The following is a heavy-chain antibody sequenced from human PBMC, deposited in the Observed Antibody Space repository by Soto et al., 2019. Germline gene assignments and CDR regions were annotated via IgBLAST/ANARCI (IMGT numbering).Heavy chain of an antibody. V-gene: IGHV4-59*08. D-gene: IGHD1-20*01. CDR2: IYYSGST. Sequence: SEPLSLTFTVPGGSISSDYWSWIRQPPGKGLEWIGYIYYSGSTNYNPSLKSRVTISVDTSKNQFSLKLSSVTAADTAVYYCARLGITGTEGDYYYYSYVDGWDKGTSITV. J-gene: IGHJ6*03. CDR1: GGSISSDY. CDR3: ARLGITGTEGDYYYYSYVDG.